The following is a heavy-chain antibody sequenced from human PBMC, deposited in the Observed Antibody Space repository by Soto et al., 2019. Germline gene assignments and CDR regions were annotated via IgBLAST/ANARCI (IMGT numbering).Heavy chain of an antibody. J-gene: IGHJ4*02. CDR3: ALYLAAAGTNYFDY. CDR2: IIPIFGTA. V-gene: IGHV1-69*13. D-gene: IGHD6-13*01. CDR1: GGTFSSYA. Sequence: SVKVSCKASGGTFSSYAISWVRQAPGQGLEWMGGIIPIFGTANYAQKFQGRVTITADESTSTAYMELSSLRSEDTAVYYCALYLAAAGTNYFDYWGQGTLVTVSS.